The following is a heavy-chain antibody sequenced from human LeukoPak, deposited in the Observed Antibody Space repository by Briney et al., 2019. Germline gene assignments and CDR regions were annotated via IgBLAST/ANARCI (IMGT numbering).Heavy chain of an antibody. Sequence: GGSLRLSFAATGFTVSSNYMIWVRQAPGKGLEWVSVIYSGGSTYYADSVKGRFTISRDNSKDMMYLQMNSLRAEDTAVYHCERVCYCSRIRCYDFDYWGQGTLVTVSS. J-gene: IGHJ4*02. CDR2: IYSGGST. D-gene: IGHD2-2*01. V-gene: IGHV3-53*01. CDR3: ERVCYCSRIRCYDFDY. CDR1: GFTVSSNY.